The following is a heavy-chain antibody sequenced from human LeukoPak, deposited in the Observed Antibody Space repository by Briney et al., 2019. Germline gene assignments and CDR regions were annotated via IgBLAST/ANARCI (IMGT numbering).Heavy chain of an antibody. J-gene: IGHJ4*02. CDR3: ATYSDTFYFDC. D-gene: IGHD3-16*01. CDR1: GYNFTSYW. V-gene: IGHV5-51*01. Sequence: GESLNISCKGSGYNFTSYWIAWVRQMPGRGREWMGIIYPGDSDTIYSPSFQGQVIISADKSIRTAYLQWSRLKASDTAIYYCATYSDTFYFDCWGQGTMVTVSS. CDR2: IYPGDSDT.